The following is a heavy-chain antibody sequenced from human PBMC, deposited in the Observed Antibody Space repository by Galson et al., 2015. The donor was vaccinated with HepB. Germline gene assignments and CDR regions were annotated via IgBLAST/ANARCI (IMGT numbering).Heavy chain of an antibody. J-gene: IGHJ6*02. CDR2: IYSGGST. V-gene: IGHV3-53*04. CDR1: GFTVSSNY. D-gene: IGHD1-1*01. CDR3: ARGTVRYYYYGMDV. Sequence: SLRLSCAASGFTVSSNYMSWVRQAPGKGLEWVSVIYSGGSTYYADSVKGRFTISRHNSKNTLYLQMNSLRAEDTAVYYCARGTVRYYYYGMDVWGQGTTVTVSS.